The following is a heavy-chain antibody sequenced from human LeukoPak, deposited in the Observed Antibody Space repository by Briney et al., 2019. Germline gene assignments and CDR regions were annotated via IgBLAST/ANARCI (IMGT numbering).Heavy chain of an antibody. CDR3: ARARGSYNFLDI. CDR1: GFTFSSYA. J-gene: IGHJ3*02. Sequence: GGSLRLSCAASGFTFSSYAMHWVRQAPGKGLEYVSAISSNGGSTYYANSVKGRFTISRDNSKNTLYLQMGSLRAEDMAVYYCARARGSYNFLDIWGQGTMVTVSS. CDR2: ISSNGGST. V-gene: IGHV3-64*01. D-gene: IGHD1-26*01.